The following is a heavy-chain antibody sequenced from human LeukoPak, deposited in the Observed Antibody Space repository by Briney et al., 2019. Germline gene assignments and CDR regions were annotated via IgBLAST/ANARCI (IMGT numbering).Heavy chain of an antibody. CDR2: IKQDGSEK. J-gene: IGHJ2*01. CDR3: ARVLDYYGSGNNWYFDL. CDR1: GFTLSDYY. Sequence: GGSLRLSCAASGFTLSDYYMSWIRQAPGKGLEWVANIKQDGSEKYYVDSVRGRFTISRDNAKNSLYLQMNSLRAEDTAVYYCARVLDYYGSGNNWYFDLWGRGTLVTVSS. V-gene: IGHV3-7*01. D-gene: IGHD3-10*01.